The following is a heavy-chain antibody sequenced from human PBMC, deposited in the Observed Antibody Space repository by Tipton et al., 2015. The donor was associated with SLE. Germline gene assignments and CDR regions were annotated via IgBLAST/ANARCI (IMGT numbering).Heavy chain of an antibody. CDR3: ARAEFSSNWYMYWHFDL. CDR2: GVT. J-gene: IGHJ2*01. D-gene: IGHD6-13*01. Sequence: GVTHYNPSLKSRVTISRDTSGNHFSLNLNSVTAADTAVYYCARAEFSSNWYMYWHFDLWGRGTLVTVSS. V-gene: IGHV4-34*01.